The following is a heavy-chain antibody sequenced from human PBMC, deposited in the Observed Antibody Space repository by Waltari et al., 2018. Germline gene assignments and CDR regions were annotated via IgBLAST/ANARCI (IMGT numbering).Heavy chain of an antibody. CDR3: XXDNEXLIXXXYYYYMXV. V-gene: IGHV3-7*01. J-gene: IGHJ6*03. CDR2: IKXKGXEX. Sequence: EVQLVEXGGGLVXPGGSLRXXCAASGFTFSSYWMSWXRQAPGQGLEWVATIKXKGXEXNYVDSVKGRXXXXXXNAKXSLYLQMNSLRXEDTAVXXCXXDNEXLIXXXYYYYMXVWGKGTTXXXXS. CDR1: GFTFSSYW. D-gene: IGHD1-1*01.